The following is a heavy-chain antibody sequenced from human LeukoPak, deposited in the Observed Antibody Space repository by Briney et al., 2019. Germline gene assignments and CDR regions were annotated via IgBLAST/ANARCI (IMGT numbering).Heavy chain of an antibody. CDR2: IYYSGST. V-gene: IGHV4-59*12. CDR3: ARTPNYGMDV. CDR1: GDSISSYY. J-gene: IGHJ6*02. Sequence: PSETLSLTCTVSGDSISSYYWSWIRQPPGKGLEWIGYIYYSGSTNYNPSLKSRVTISVDKSKNQFSLKLSSVTAADTAVYYCARTPNYGMDVWGQGTTVTVSS.